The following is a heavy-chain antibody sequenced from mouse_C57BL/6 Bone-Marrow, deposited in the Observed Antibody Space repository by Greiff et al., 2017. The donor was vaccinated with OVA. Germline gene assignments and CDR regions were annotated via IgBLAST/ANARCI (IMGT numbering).Heavy chain of an antibody. CDR2: IDPENGDT. CDR1: GFNIKDDY. V-gene: IGHV14-4*01. J-gene: IGHJ3*01. Sequence: VQLQQSGAELVRPGASVKLSCTASGFNIKDDYMHWVKQRPEQGLEWIGWIDPENGDTEYASKFQGKATITADTSSNTAYLQLSSLTSEDTAVYYCTLWLRRAWFAYWGQGTLVTVSA. D-gene: IGHD2-2*01. CDR3: TLWLRRAWFAY.